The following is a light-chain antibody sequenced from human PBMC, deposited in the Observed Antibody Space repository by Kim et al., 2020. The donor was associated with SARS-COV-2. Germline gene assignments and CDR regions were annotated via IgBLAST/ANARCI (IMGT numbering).Light chain of an antibody. J-gene: IGKJ1*01. CDR3: QQYNSYWT. CDR1: HSISQW. CDR2: KAS. Sequence: SASVGDKVTITCRASHSISQWLAWYQQKPGGAPTLLVYKASSLKSGVPSRFSGSGSGTEFTLTISSLQPDDFATYYCQQYNSYWTFGQGTKVDIK. V-gene: IGKV1-5*03.